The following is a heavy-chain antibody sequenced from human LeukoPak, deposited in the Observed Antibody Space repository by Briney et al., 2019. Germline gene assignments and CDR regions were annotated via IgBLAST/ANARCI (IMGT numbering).Heavy chain of an antibody. V-gene: IGHV7-4-1*02. D-gene: IGHD5-12*01. CDR1: GYTFTSYA. Sequence: ASVKVSCKASGYTFTSYAMNWVRQAPGQGLEWMGWINTNTGNPTYAQGFTGRFVFSLDTSVSTAYLQISSLKAEDTAVYYCARDQYSGYSYGVFDYWGQGTLVTVSS. CDR2: INTNTGNP. J-gene: IGHJ4*02. CDR3: ARDQYSGYSYGVFDY.